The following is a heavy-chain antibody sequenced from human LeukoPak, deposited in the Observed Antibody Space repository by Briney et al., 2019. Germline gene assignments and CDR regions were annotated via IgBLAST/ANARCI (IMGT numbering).Heavy chain of an antibody. Sequence: SETLSLTCTVSGGSISSYYWSWIRQPAGKGLEWIGRIYTSGSTNYNPSLKSRVTMSVDTSKNQFSLKLSPVTSADTAVYYCAGNIPKAGLRFLALDYWGQGTLVTVSS. CDR1: GGSISSYY. CDR3: AGNIPKAGLRFLALDY. V-gene: IGHV4-4*07. D-gene: IGHD3-3*01. CDR2: IYTSGST. J-gene: IGHJ4*02.